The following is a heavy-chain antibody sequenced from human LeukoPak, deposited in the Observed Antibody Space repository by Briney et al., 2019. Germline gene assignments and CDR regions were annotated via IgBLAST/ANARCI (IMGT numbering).Heavy chain of an antibody. V-gene: IGHV3-23*01. D-gene: IGHD3-10*01. CDR1: GFTLSSYA. CDR2: ISGSGGST. J-gene: IGHJ4*02. Sequence: GGSLRLSCAASGFTLSSYAMSWVRQAPGKGLEWVSAISGSGGSTYYADSVKGRFTISRDNSKNTLYLQMNSLRAEDTAVYYCAKVGYYGSGRGYFDYWGQGTLVTVSS. CDR3: AKVGYYGSGRGYFDY.